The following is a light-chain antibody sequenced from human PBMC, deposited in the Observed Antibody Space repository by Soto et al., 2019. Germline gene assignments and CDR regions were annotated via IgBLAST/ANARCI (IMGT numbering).Light chain of an antibody. J-gene: IGKJ4*01. CDR3: QQYYSYPLT. Sequence: DIQMTQSPSSVSASVGDRVTITCRASQGISSWLAWYQQKPGKAPKLLIYAASTLQSGVPSRFSGSGSGTDLTITISCLKSEDFETYYGQQYYSYPLTFGGGTKVDIK. CDR1: QGISSW. CDR2: AAS. V-gene: IGKV1-12*01.